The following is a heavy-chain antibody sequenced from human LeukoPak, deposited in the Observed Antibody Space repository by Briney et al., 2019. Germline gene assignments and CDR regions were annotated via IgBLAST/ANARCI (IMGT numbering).Heavy chain of an antibody. CDR2: ISISSSYI. CDR3: EPNYDILTGYPSETN. Sequence: GGSLRLSCAASGFTFSSYSMNWVRQAPGKGLEWVSSISISSSYIYYADSVKGRFTISRDNAKNSLYLEINSLRAEDTAVYYCEPNYDILTGYPSETNWGQGTLVTVSS. CDR1: GFTFSSYS. V-gene: IGHV3-21*01. D-gene: IGHD3-9*01. J-gene: IGHJ4*02.